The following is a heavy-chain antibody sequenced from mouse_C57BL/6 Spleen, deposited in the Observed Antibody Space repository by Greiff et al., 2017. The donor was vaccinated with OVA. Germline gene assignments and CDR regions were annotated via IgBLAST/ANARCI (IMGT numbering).Heavy chain of an antibody. CDR1: GFSLSTSGMG. V-gene: IGHV8-12*01. D-gene: IGHD2-4*01. J-gene: IGHJ4*01. CDR3: ARSSYDYDVYYAMDY. CDR2: IYWDDDK. Sequence: QVTLKESGPGILQSSQTLSLTCSFSGFSLSTSGMGVSWIRQPSGKGLEWLAHIYWDDDKRYNPSLKSRLTISKDTSRNQVFLKITSVDTADTATYYCARSSYDYDVYYAMDYWGQGTSVTVSS.